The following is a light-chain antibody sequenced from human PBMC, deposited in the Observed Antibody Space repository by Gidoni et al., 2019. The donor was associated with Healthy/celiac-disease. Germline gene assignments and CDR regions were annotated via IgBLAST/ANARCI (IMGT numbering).Light chain of an antibody. CDR2: GAS. CDR3: QQYGSAPPWYT. V-gene: IGKV3-20*01. CDR1: QSVSSSY. J-gene: IGKJ2*01. Sequence: EMVLTQSQATRSLSPGERATLSCRARQSVSSSYLAWYQQKPGQAPRLLIYGASSRATGIPDRFSGSGCGTDFTLTISRLEPEDFAVYYCQQYGSAPPWYTFGQGTKLEIK.